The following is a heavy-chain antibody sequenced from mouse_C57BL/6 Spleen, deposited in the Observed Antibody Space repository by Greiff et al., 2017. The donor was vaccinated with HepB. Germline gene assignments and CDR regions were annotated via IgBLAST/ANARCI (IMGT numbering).Heavy chain of an antibody. CDR3: ARDDGYYPPAY. CDR2: ISDGGSYT. Sequence: EVKLVESGGGLVKPGGSLKLSCAASGFTFSSYAMSWVRQTPEKRLEWVATISDGGSYTYYPDNVKGRFTISRDNAKNNLYLQMSHLKSEDTAMYYCARDDGYYPPAYWGQGTLVTVSA. J-gene: IGHJ3*01. CDR1: GFTFSSYA. D-gene: IGHD2-3*01. V-gene: IGHV5-4*01.